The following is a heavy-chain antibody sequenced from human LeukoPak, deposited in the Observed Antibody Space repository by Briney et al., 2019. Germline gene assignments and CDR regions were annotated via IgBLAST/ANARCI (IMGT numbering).Heavy chain of an antibody. CDR1: GGSISSYY. Sequence: SETLSLTCTVSGGSISSYYWSWIRQPPGMGLDWIGYIYYSGSTNYNPSLKSRVTISVDTSKNQFSLKLTSVTAADTAVYYCARVRFGYGGFDPWGQGTLVT. CDR2: IYYSGST. V-gene: IGHV4-59*01. CDR3: ARVRFGYGGFDP. J-gene: IGHJ5*02. D-gene: IGHD3-16*01.